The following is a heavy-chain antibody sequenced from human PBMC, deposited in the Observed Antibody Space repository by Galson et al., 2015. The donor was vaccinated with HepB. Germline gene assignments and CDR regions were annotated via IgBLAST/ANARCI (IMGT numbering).Heavy chain of an antibody. J-gene: IGHJ6*02. CDR3: AREAWIQLPHDYYYYGMDV. CDR1: GDSVSSNSAA. D-gene: IGHD5-18*01. CDR2: TYYRSKWYN. V-gene: IGHV6-1*01. Sequence: CAISGDSVSSNSAAWNWIRQSPSRGLEWLGRTYYRSKWYNDYAVSVKSRITINPDTSKNQFSLQLNSVTPEDTAVYYCAREAWIQLPHDYYYYGMDVWGPRTPVTPSS.